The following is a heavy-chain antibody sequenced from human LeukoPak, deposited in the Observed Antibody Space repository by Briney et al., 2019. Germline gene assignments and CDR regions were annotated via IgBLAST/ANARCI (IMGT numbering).Heavy chain of an antibody. CDR2: INPNSGGT. J-gene: IGHJ4*02. Sequence: ASVKVSCKASGYTFTGYYMHWVRQAPGQGLEWMGWINPNSGGTNYAQKFQGRVTMTRDTSISTAYMELSRLRSDDTAVYYCARTFILTGYYLDYWGRGTLVTVSS. CDR1: GYTFTGYY. D-gene: IGHD3-9*01. CDR3: ARTFILTGYYLDY. V-gene: IGHV1-2*02.